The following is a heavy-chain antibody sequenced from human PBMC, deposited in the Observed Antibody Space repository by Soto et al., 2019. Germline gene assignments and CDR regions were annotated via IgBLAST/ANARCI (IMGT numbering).Heavy chain of an antibody. CDR3: AKERQTAY. J-gene: IGHJ4*02. Sequence: QPGGSLRLSCAASGFTFSNYVMTWLRQAPGKGLEWVSCISDSGGQTYYADSVKGRFTISRDNSKNTLYLQMNSLRAEDTAVYYCAKERQTAYWGQGTLVTVS. V-gene: IGHV3-23*01. CDR2: ISDSGGQT. CDR1: GFTFSNYV.